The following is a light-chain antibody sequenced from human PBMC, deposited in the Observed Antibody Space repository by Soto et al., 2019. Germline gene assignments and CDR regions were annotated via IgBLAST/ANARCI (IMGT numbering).Light chain of an antibody. CDR2: SND. Sequence: QSALTQPPSASGTPGQTVTISCSGGTSNIGSNYVYWYQQVSGTAPKLLIYSNDQRPSGVPDRFSGSRSGTSASLAISGLRSEDEADYYCAAGDDTLGGVFGGGTKLTVL. CDR1: TSNIGSNY. V-gene: IGLV1-47*02. J-gene: IGLJ3*02. CDR3: AAGDDTLGGV.